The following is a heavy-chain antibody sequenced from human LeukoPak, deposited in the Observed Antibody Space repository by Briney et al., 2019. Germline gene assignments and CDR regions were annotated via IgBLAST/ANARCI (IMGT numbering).Heavy chain of an antibody. CDR2: ISRSGSTT. V-gene: IGHV3-48*02. CDR3: ARDRPGKYYFDS. CDR1: GFTFSADS. J-gene: IGHJ4*02. Sequence: GGSLRLSCVGSGFTFSADSMNWVRQAPDKGLEWISYISRSGSTTYYGDSVKGRSTISRDNAKNSVFLQLNSLRDDDTAVYFCARDRPGKYYFDSWGQGALVIVSS. D-gene: IGHD1-14*01.